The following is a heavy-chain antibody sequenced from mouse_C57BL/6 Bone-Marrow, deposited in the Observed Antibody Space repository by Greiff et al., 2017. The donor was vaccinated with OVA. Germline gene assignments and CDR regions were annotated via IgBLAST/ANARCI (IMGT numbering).Heavy chain of an antibody. D-gene: IGHD2-4*01. CDR1: GFTFSDYG. CDR2: ISNLAYSI. V-gene: IGHV5-15*01. CDR3: ARQGLRRRVSYAMDD. J-gene: IGHJ4*01. Sequence: EVKLMESGGGLVQPGGSLKLSCAASGFTFSDYGMAWVRQAPRKGPEWVAFISNLAYSIYYADTVTGRFTLSRENATNTLYLEMSSLRSEDTAMYYCARQGLRRRVSYAMDDWGKGTSVTVSS.